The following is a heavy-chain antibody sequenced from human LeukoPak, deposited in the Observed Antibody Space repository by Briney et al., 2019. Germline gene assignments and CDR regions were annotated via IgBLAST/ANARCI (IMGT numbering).Heavy chain of an antibody. CDR3: ARNIRIARGGSYLYFLYYFDY. Sequence: ASVKVSCKSSGGTFSSYAFSWVRQAPGQGLEWMGGITPILGTSNYAQKFQGRVTITTDESTSTAYMELSSLRSEDTAVYYCARNIRIARGGSYLYFLYYFDYWGQGTLVTVSS. D-gene: IGHD1-26*01. J-gene: IGHJ4*02. V-gene: IGHV1-69*05. CDR2: ITPILGTS. CDR1: GGTFSSYA.